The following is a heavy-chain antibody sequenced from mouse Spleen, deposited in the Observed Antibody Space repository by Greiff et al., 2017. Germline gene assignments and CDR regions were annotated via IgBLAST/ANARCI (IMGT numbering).Heavy chain of an antibody. Sequence: EVQGVESGPELVKPGASVKLSCKASGYSFTDYNMNWVKQSTGKSLEWIGVINPNYGTTSYNQKFKGKATLTVDQSSSTAYMQLNSLTSEDSAVYYCAREGLPTGEAMDYWGQGTSVTVSS. V-gene: IGHV1-39*01. CDR1: GYSFTDYN. D-gene: IGHD5-5*01. CDR2: INPNYGTT. CDR3: AREGLPTGEAMDY. J-gene: IGHJ4*01.